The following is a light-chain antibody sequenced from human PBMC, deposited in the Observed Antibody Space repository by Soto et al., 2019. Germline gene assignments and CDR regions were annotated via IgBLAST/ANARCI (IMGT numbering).Light chain of an antibody. Sequence: QSALTQPASVSGSPGQSITISCTGTSSDVGGYNYVSWYQQHPGKAPKLMIYDVSNRPSGVSNRFSGSKSGNTAPLTISGLQAEDEADYYCSSYTSSIPYVFGTGTKVTVL. CDR2: DVS. CDR1: SSDVGGYNY. V-gene: IGLV2-14*01. CDR3: SSYTSSIPYV. J-gene: IGLJ1*01.